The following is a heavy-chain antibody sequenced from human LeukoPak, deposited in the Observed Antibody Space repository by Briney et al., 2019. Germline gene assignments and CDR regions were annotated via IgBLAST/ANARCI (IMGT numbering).Heavy chain of an antibody. J-gene: IGHJ3*02. V-gene: IGHV4-4*07. CDR2: IFASGST. CDR3: ARDGGDFWSGYYKIGAFDI. CDR1: GGSISTNY. Sequence: SETLSLTCTVSGGSISTNYWSWIRQPAGKGLEWIGRIFASGSTNYNPSLKSRVTMSVDTSKNQFSLKLSSVTAADTAVYYCARDGGDFWSGYYKIGAFDIWGQGTMVTVSS. D-gene: IGHD3-3*01.